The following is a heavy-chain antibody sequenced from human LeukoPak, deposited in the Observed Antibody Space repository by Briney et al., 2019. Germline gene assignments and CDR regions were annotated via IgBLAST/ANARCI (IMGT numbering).Heavy chain of an antibody. Sequence: PSETLSLTCAVYGGSFSGYYWSWIRQPPGKGLEWIGEINHSGSTNYNPPLKSRVTISVDTSKNQFSLKLSSVTAADTAVYYCATRLPYNWFDPWGQGTLVTVSS. D-gene: IGHD4-11*01. CDR1: GGSFSGYY. CDR2: INHSGST. V-gene: IGHV4-34*01. J-gene: IGHJ5*02. CDR3: ATRLPYNWFDP.